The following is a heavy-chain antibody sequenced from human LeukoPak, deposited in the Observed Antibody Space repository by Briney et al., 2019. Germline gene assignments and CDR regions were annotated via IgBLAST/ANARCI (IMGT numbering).Heavy chain of an antibody. CDR2: ISGNGGST. Sequence: GGSLRLSCAASGFTFDDYAMHWVRQAPGKGLEWVSLISGNGGSTYYADSVKGRFTISRDNSKNSLYLQMNSLRTEDTALYYCAKDMATVTTVGYYYYYYGMDVWDQGTTVTVS. CDR1: GFTFDDYA. J-gene: IGHJ6*02. CDR3: AKDMATVTTVGYYYYYYGMDV. D-gene: IGHD4-17*01. V-gene: IGHV3-43*02.